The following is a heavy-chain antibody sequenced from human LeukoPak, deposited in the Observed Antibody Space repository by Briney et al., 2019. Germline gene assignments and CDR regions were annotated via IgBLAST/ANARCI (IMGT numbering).Heavy chain of an antibody. D-gene: IGHD3-9*01. V-gene: IGHV4-4*02. Sequence: SGTLSLTCDVSGGSISSSNWWSWVRQTPGKGLEWIGEIYHSGSTNYNPSLKSRVTISVDKSMSQFSLKLSSVTAADTAVYYCARDPIMSGYYGDAFDIWGQGTMVTVSS. CDR3: ARDPIMSGYYGDAFDI. CDR1: GGSISSSNW. J-gene: IGHJ3*02. CDR2: IYHSGST.